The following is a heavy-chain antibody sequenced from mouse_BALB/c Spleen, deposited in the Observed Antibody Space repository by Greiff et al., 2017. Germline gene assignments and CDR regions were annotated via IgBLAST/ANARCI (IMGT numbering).Heavy chain of an antibody. D-gene: IGHD2-1*01. CDR3: ARDFPYGNWFAF. CDR2: RRNKANDYTT. Sequence: EVKVVESGGGLVQPGGSLRLSCATSGFTFSDFYMEWVRQPPGKRLEWIAARRNKANDYTTEYSASVKGRFIVSRDTSQSILYLQMNALRAEDTAIYYCARDFPYGNWFAFWGQGTLVTVSA. J-gene: IGHJ3*01. CDR1: GFTFSDFY. V-gene: IGHV7-1*02.